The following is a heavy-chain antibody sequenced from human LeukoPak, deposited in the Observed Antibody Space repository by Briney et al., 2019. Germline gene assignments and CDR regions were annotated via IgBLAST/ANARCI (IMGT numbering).Heavy chain of an antibody. Sequence: PGGSLRLSCAASVFTFSSLGMHWVRQAPGKGLEWVAFIQYDGTNKYYADSVKGRFTISRDNSKNTLYLQMNSLRTEDTAMYYCAKSSIFGVFTDYWGQGTLVTVSS. J-gene: IGHJ4*02. CDR2: IQYDGTNK. V-gene: IGHV3-30*02. D-gene: IGHD3-3*01. CDR3: AKSSIFGVFTDY. CDR1: VFTFSSLG.